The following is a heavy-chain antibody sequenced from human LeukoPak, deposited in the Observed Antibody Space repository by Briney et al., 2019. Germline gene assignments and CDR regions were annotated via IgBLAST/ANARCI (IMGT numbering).Heavy chain of an antibody. CDR2: IYPGDSDN. CDR3: ARLYGSGSYLLAFDI. Sequence: GAPLQISCKGSGSIFTSYWIGWGRPLPGKGLEGMGIIYPGDSDNRYSPSFQGQVTISADKSISTAYLQWSSLKASDTAMYYCARLYGSGSYLLAFDIRGQGTMGTVSS. V-gene: IGHV5-51*01. CDR1: GSIFTSYW. D-gene: IGHD3-10*01. J-gene: IGHJ3*02.